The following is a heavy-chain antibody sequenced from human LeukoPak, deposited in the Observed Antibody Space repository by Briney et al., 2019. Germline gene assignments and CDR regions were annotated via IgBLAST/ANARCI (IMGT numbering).Heavy chain of an antibody. J-gene: IGHJ4*02. V-gene: IGHV4-34*01. D-gene: IGHD2-15*01. CDR2: INHSGST. Sequence: SETLSLTCAVYGGSFSGYYWSWIRQPPGKGLEWIGEINHSGSTNYNPSLKSRVTISVDTSKNQFSLKLSSVTAADTAVYYCARLYSAGDGVVVAYSRYFDYWGQGTLVTVSP. CDR3: ARLYSAGDGVVVAYSRYFDY. CDR1: GGSFSGYY.